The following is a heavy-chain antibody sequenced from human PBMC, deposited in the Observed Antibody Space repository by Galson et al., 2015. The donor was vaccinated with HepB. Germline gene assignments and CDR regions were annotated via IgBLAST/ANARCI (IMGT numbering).Heavy chain of an antibody. D-gene: IGHD3-22*01. V-gene: IGHV3-7*03. CDR1: GFTFSSYW. Sequence: SLRLSCAASGFTFSSYWMSWVRQAPGKGLEWVANIKQDGSEKYYVDSVKGRFTISRDNAKNSLYLQMNSLRAEDTAVYYCARGPVDTYYYDSSGYTYFDYWGQGTLVTVSS. J-gene: IGHJ4*02. CDR2: IKQDGSEK. CDR3: ARGPVDTYYYDSSGYTYFDY.